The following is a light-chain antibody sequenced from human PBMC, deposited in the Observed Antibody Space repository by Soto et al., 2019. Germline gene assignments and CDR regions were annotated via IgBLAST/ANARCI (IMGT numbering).Light chain of an antibody. CDR3: QQNNAYPWT. Sequence: DIQMTQSPSTLSASIRDRVTITCRASQTVNGWLAWYQQRPGKAPKLLIYDVSNLESGVPSRFSGSGSGTDFTLTISSLQPDDFATYDCQQNNAYPWTFGQGTKVEIK. CDR1: QTVNGW. V-gene: IGKV1-5*03. CDR2: DVS. J-gene: IGKJ1*01.